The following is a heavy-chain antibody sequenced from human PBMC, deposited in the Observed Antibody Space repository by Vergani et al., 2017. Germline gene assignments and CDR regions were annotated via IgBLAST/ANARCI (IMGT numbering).Heavy chain of an antibody. V-gene: IGHV4-61*02. CDR1: GGSISSGSYY. CDR2: IYTSGST. D-gene: IGHD2-2*01. Sequence: QVQLQESGPGLVKPSQTLSLTCTVSGGSISSGSYYWSWIRQPAGKGLEWIGRIYTSGSTNSNPSLKSRVTMSVDTSKNQFSLKLSSVTAADTAVYYCAGDSGYQLRHYYYYYMDVWGKGTTVTVSS. CDR3: AGDSGYQLRHYYYYYMDV. J-gene: IGHJ6*03.